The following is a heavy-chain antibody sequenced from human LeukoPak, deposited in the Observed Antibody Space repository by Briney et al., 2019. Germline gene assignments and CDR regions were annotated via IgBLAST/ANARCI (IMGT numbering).Heavy chain of an antibody. D-gene: IGHD6-6*01. CDR2: INPTGGT. CDR1: GYTFTGHY. J-gene: IGHJ4*02. Sequence: ASVKLSCKASGYTFTGHYMNWVRLAPGQGLEWMGWINPTGGTTYAQQFQDRVTMTRDTSINTAYMALSGLRSDDTAVYYCARDLGWSSSHWGQGTLVTVSS. CDR3: ARDLGWSSSH. V-gene: IGHV1-2*02.